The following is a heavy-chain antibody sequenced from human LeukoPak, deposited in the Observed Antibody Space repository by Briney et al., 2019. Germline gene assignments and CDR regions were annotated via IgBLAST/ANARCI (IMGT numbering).Heavy chain of an antibody. V-gene: IGHV4-38-2*02. D-gene: IGHD5-24*01. Sequence: SETLSLTCTVSGYSINSGYYWGWIRPPPGKGLEWIGSIYLSGSTYYNPSLKSRVTISVDTSKNQFSLKLSSVTAADTAVYYCARFPSWGMATIETSFDYWGQGTLVTVSS. CDR3: ARFPSWGMATIETSFDY. CDR2: IYLSGST. J-gene: IGHJ4*02. CDR1: GYSINSGYY.